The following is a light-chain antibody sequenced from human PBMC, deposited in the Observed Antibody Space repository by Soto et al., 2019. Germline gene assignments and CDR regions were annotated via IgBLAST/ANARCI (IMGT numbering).Light chain of an antibody. Sequence: DIQMTQSPSTLSASVGDRVTITCRASQSISSWLAWYQQKPGKAPKLLIYDASSMESGVPSRFSGSGSGTEFTPAITSLQPNDLATYYCQQYNNYSVTFGQGTKVEIK. CDR1: QSISSW. V-gene: IGKV1-5*01. J-gene: IGKJ1*01. CDR2: DAS. CDR3: QQYNNYSVT.